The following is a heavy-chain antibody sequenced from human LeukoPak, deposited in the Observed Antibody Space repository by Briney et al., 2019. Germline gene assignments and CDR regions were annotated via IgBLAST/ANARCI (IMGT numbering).Heavy chain of an antibody. V-gene: IGHV4-39*01. Sequence: TSETLSLTCSVPGGSISSSSYYWGWIRQPPGKGLEWIGSIYYSGTAYYNPSLKSRVTISVDTSENQFSLKVSSVAAADTAVYFCARHPNYGLFDYWGQGILVTVSS. CDR3: ARHPNYGLFDY. CDR2: IYYSGTA. J-gene: IGHJ4*02. CDR1: GGSISSSSYY. D-gene: IGHD1-7*01.